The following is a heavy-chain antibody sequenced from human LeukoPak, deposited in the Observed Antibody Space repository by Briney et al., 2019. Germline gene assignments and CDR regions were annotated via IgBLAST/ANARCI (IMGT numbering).Heavy chain of an antibody. J-gene: IGHJ4*01. Sequence: GGSLRLSCAASGFTFSSYWMHWVRQAPGKGLVWVSRINSDGSSTSYADSVKGRFTISRDNAKNTQYLQMISLRAEDTAVYYCAASTKHTAMVDYWGQGTLGTVSS. CDR2: INSDGSST. CDR3: AASTKHTAMVDY. D-gene: IGHD5-18*01. CDR1: GFTFSSYW. V-gene: IGHV3-74*01.